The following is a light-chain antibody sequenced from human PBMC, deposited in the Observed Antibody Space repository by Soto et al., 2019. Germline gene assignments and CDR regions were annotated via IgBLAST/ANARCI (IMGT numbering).Light chain of an antibody. CDR3: CSYARSSTYV. CDR2: EGS. V-gene: IGLV2-23*01. CDR1: SGDVGSYNL. Sequence: QSALTQPASVSGSPGQSITISCTGTSGDVGSYNLVSWYQHHPGKAPKLMIYEGSKRPSGVSNRFSGSKSGSTASLTISGLQAEDEADYYCCSYARSSTYVFRTGTKVTVL. J-gene: IGLJ1*01.